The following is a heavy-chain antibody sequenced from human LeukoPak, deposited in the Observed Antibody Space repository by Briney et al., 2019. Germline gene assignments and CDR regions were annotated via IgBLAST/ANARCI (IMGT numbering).Heavy chain of an antibody. Sequence: PGGSLRLSCAASGFTFSSYSMNWVRQAPGKGLEWVSYISSSSSTIYYADSVKGRFTISRDNAKNSLYLQMNSLRDEDTAVYYCAREGVYSSSWVIDYWGQGTLVTVSS. CDR3: AREGVYSSSWVIDY. V-gene: IGHV3-48*02. CDR2: ISSSSSTI. CDR1: GFTFSSYS. D-gene: IGHD6-13*01. J-gene: IGHJ4*02.